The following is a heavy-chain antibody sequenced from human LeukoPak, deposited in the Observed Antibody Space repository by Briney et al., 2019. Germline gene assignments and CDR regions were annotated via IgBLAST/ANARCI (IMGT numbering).Heavy chain of an antibody. V-gene: IGHV4-39*01. J-gene: IGHJ3*02. D-gene: IGHD1-26*01. CDR2: IYYTGGT. CDR1: GGSITSSSYY. CDR3: ARGGGAGRAFDI. Sequence: SETLSLTCTVSGGSITSSSYYCGWIRQPPGKGLEWIGSIYYTGGTYYNPSLKSRLSISLGTSKNQFSLKLSSVTAADTAVYYCARGGGAGRAFDIWGQGTIVTVSS.